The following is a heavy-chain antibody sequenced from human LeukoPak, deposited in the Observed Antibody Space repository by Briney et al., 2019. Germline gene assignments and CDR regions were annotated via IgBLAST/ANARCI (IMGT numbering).Heavy chain of an antibody. CDR1: GGSTSSYN. CDR3: ARYPGEMLVRGYEYALDI. Sequence: PSETLSLSCTVSGGSTSSYNWGWIRQPPGKGLEWIGYIYYSGSTNYNPSLKSRVTISVDTSKNQFSLKLSSVTAADTAVYYCARYPGEMLVRGYEYALDIWGQGTMVTVSS. CDR2: IYYSGST. J-gene: IGHJ3*02. D-gene: IGHD5-12*01. V-gene: IGHV4-59*01.